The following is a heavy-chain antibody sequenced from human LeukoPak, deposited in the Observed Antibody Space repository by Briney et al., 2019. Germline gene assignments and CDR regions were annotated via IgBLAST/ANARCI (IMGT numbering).Heavy chain of an antibody. D-gene: IGHD4-17*01. J-gene: IGHJ4*02. CDR1: GFTFSGSA. Sequence: GGSLRLSCAASGFTFSGSAMHWVRRASGKGLEWVGRIRSKANSYATGYAASVKGRFTISRDDSKNTAYLQMNSLKTEDTAVYYCTRRADYGDTTFDYWGQGTLVTVSS. CDR2: IRSKANSYAT. CDR3: TRRADYGDTTFDY. V-gene: IGHV3-73*01.